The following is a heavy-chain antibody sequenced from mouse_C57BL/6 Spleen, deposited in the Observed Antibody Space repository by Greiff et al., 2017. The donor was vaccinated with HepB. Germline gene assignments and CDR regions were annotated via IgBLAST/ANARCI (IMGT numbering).Heavy chain of an antibody. V-gene: IGHV5-6*01. CDR2: ISSGGSYT. CDR1: GFTFSSYG. Sequence: EVQRVESGGDLVTPGGSLKLSCAASGFTFSSYGMSWVRQTPDKRLEWVATISSGGSYTYYPDSVKGRFTISRDNAKNTLYLQMSSLKSEDTAMYYCAGYYGSSLFAYWGQGTLVTVSA. D-gene: IGHD1-1*01. J-gene: IGHJ3*01. CDR3: AGYYGSSLFAY.